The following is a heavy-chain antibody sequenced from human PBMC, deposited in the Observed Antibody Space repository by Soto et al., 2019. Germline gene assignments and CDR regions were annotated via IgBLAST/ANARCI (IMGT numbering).Heavy chain of an antibody. CDR2: ISHDGNTH. Sequence: VQMVESGGGVVQPGKSLRLSCETSGFTFKFYGMHWVRQAPGKGLECVAVISHDGNTHYYADSVKGRFTISRDNSKNTRYLRMNSLRLDDSSTYYCAKDRGGDCPDNSCYFGADYWGQGALVTVSS. V-gene: IGHV3-30*18. J-gene: IGHJ4*02. CDR3: AKDRGGDCPDNSCYFGADY. CDR1: GFTFKFYG. D-gene: IGHD2-2*01.